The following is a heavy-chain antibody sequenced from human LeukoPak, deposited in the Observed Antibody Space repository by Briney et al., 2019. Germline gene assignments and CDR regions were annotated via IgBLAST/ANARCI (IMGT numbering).Heavy chain of an antibody. CDR1: GGSFRGYY. Sequence: SETLSLTCAVYGGSFRGYYWSWIRQPPGKGLEWIGYIYYSGSTNYNPSLKSRVTISVDTSKNQFSLKLSSVTAADTAVYYCARGDNYFDYWGQGTLVTVSS. D-gene: IGHD2-15*01. V-gene: IGHV4-59*08. CDR2: IYYSGST. J-gene: IGHJ4*02. CDR3: ARGDNYFDY.